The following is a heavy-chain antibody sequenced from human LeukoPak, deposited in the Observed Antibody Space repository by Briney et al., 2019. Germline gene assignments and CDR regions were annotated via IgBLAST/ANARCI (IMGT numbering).Heavy chain of an antibody. CDR2: INPNSGRT. V-gene: IGHV1-2*02. D-gene: IGHD3-10*01. CDR1: GYTFTGYY. Sequence: ASVKVSCKASGYTFTGYYMHWVRQAPGQGLEWMGWINPNSGRTNYAQQFQGRVTMARDTSISTAYMELDRLRSDDTAVYYCARDDDYGSGTYMDVWGKGTTVTVSS. J-gene: IGHJ6*03. CDR3: ARDDDYGSGTYMDV.